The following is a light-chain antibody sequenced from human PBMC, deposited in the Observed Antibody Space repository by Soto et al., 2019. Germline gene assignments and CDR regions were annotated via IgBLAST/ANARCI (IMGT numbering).Light chain of an antibody. CDR3: QQRNILPLT. V-gene: IGKV3D-20*02. Sequence: EIVLTQSPGTLSLSPGERGTLSCRASQSVSSSYLAWYQQKPGQAPRLLISDASNRATGVPARFRGSGSGTDFTLTISSLEPEDFAVYYCQQRNILPLTFGGGTKV. CDR1: QSVSSSY. J-gene: IGKJ4*01. CDR2: DAS.